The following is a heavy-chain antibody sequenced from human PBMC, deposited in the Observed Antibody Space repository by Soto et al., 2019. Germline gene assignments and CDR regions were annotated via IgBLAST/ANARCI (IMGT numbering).Heavy chain of an antibody. CDR1: GFTVSSNY. Sequence: EVQLVESGGGLVQPGGSLRLSCAASGFTVSSNYMSWVRQAPGKGLVWVSVIYSGGSTYYADSVKGRFTISRHNSKNTLYLQMNSLRAEDTAVYYCAREINYIWGSWGQGTLVTVSS. V-gene: IGHV3-53*04. D-gene: IGHD3-16*01. J-gene: IGHJ4*02. CDR2: IYSGGST. CDR3: AREINYIWGS.